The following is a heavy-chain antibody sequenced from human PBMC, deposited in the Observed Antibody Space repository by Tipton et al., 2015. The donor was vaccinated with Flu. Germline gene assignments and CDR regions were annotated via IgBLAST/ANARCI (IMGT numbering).Heavy chain of an antibody. CDR3: ARAPLGYYDSSGYYYFVY. V-gene: IGHV3-53*01. D-gene: IGHD3-22*01. Sequence: SLRLSCAASGFTVSSNYMSWVRQAPGKGLEWVSVIYSGGSTYYADSVKGRFTISRDNSKNTLYLQMNSLRAEDTAVYYCARAPLGYYDSSGYYYFVYWGQGTLVTVSS. CDR1: GFTVSSNY. CDR2: IYSGGST. J-gene: IGHJ4*02.